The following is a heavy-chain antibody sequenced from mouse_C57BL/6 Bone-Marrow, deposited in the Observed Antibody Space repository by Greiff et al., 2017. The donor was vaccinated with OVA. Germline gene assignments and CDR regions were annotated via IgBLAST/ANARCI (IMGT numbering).Heavy chain of an antibody. CDR1: GYAFTNYL. CDR3: ARGNYDGGAWFAY. J-gene: IGHJ3*01. V-gene: IGHV1-59*01. CDR2: IDPSDSYT. Sequence: QVQLKQSGAELVRPGTSVKVSCKASGYAFTNYLIEWVKQRPGQGLEWIGVIDPSDSYTNYNQKFKGKATLTVDTSSSTAYMQLSSLTSEDSAVYYCARGNYDGGAWFAYWGQGTLVTVSA. D-gene: IGHD2-4*01.